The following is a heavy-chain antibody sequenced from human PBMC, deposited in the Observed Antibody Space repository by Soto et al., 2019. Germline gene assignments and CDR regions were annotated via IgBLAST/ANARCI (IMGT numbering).Heavy chain of an antibody. V-gene: IGHV1-69*13. D-gene: IGHD2-8*01. CDR1: GGTFSSYA. CDR2: IIPIFGTA. J-gene: IGHJ5*02. Sequence: GASVKVSCKASGGTFSSYAISWVRQAPGQGLEWMGGIIPIFGTANYAQKFQGRVTITADESTSTAYMELSSLRSEDTAVYYCARDGDPGYCTNGVCYSGVGWFDPWGQGTLVTVSS. CDR3: ARDGDPGYCTNGVCYSGVGWFDP.